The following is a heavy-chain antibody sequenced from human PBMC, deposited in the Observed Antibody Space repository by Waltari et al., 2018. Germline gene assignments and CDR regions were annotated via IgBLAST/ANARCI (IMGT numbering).Heavy chain of an antibody. Sequence: EVQLVESGGGLVQPGGSLRLSCAVSGFTLSNYWMGWARQAPGKSLGRVPGIKENDGRKDYVDSVNGRSIISGYNAKSTLYLQMNSLRAEDTAVFYCVRNSGWQQFDFWGQGTLVTVSS. CDR3: VRNSGWQQFDF. D-gene: IGHD1-26*01. V-gene: IGHV3-7*01. J-gene: IGHJ4*02. CDR1: GFTLSNYW. CDR2: IKENDGRK.